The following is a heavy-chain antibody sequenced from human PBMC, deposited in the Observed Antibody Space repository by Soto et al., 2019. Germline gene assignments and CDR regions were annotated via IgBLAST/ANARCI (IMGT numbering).Heavy chain of an antibody. J-gene: IGHJ3*02. V-gene: IGHV1-18*01. CDR2: ISAYNGNT. CDR3: ARAGRLDAFDI. CDR1: GYTFTSYG. Sequence: ASVKVSCKASGYTFTSYGISWVRQAPGQGLEWMGWISAYNGNTNYAQKLQGRVTMTTDTSTGTAYVELRSLRSDDTAVYYCARAGRLDAFDIWGQGTMVTVSS.